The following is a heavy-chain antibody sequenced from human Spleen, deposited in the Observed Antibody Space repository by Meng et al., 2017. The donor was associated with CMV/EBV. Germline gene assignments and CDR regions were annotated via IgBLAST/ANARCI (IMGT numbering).Heavy chain of an antibody. D-gene: IGHD3-9*01. J-gene: IGHJ4*02. CDR3: ARDRGGNYDILTGSDY. V-gene: IGHV3-30*04. Sequence: GFTFSSYAMDWVRQAPGKGLEWVTIISYDGSNKYYADSVKGRFTISRDNSKNTLYLQMNSLRAEDSAVYYCARDRGGNYDILTGSDYWGQGALVTVSS. CDR1: GFTFSSYA. CDR2: ISYDGSNK.